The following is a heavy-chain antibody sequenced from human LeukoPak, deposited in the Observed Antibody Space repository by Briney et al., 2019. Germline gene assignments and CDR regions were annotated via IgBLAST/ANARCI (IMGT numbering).Heavy chain of an antibody. CDR2: INHSGST. D-gene: IGHD3-3*01. CDR1: GGSFSGYY. Sequence: PSETLSLTCAVYGGSFSGYYWSWIRQPPGKGLEWIGEINHSGSTNYNPSLKSRVTISVDTSKNQFSLKLSSVTAADTAVYYCARALYYDFWSGYYTGMRPFDYWGQGTLVTVSS. J-gene: IGHJ4*02. V-gene: IGHV4-34*01. CDR3: ARALYYDFWSGYYTGMRPFDY.